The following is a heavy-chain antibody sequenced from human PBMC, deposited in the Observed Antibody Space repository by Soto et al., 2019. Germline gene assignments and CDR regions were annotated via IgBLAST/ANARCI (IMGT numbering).Heavy chain of an antibody. V-gene: IGHV3-11*01. CDR1: GFTFSDYY. J-gene: IGHJ3*02. CDR3: ARETPYSSSWLPPNDAFDI. Sequence: QVQLVESGGGLVKPGGSLRLSCAASGFTFSDYYMSWIRQAPGKGLEWVSYISSSGSTIYYADSVKGRFTISRDNAKNSLYLQMNSLRAEDTAVYYCARETPYSSSWLPPNDAFDIWGQGTMVTVSS. D-gene: IGHD6-13*01. CDR2: ISSSGSTI.